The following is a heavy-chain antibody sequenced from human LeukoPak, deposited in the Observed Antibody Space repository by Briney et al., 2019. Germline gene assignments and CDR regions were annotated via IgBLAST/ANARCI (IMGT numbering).Heavy chain of an antibody. CDR3: ARVPLGYCSSTSCYFYAFDI. Sequence: ASVKVSCKASGYTFTGYYMHWVRQAPGQGLEWMGWINPNSGGTNYAQKFQGRVTMARDTSISTAYMELSRLRSDDTAVYYCARVPLGYCSSTSCYFYAFDIWGQGTMVTVSS. V-gene: IGHV1-2*02. D-gene: IGHD2-2*01. J-gene: IGHJ3*02. CDR1: GYTFTGYY. CDR2: INPNSGGT.